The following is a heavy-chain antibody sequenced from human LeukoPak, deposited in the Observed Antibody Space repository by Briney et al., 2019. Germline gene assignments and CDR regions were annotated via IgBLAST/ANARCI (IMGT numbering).Heavy chain of an antibody. CDR1: GGSISSSSYF. J-gene: IGHJ3*02. CDR3: ARQGYCSSTSCYFLAFDI. Sequence: SETLSLTCTVSGGSISSSSYFWGWIRQPPGKGLEWIGSIYYSGSTYYNPSLKSRVTISVDTSKNQFSLKLSSVTAADTAVYYCARQGYCSSTSCYFLAFDIWGQGTMVTVSS. V-gene: IGHV4-39*01. CDR2: IYYSGST. D-gene: IGHD2-2*01.